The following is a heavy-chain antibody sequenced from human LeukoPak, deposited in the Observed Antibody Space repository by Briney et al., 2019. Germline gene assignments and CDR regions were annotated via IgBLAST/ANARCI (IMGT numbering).Heavy chain of an antibody. CDR3: QSRVLGGWLQLDY. V-gene: IGHV1-69*05. CDR1: GGTFSSYA. CDR2: IIPIFGTA. Sequence: SVKVSCKASGGTFSSYAISWVRQAPGQGLEWMGGIIPIFGTANYAQKFQGRVTITTDESTSTAYMELSSLRSEDTAVYYCQSRVLGGWLQLDYWGQGTLVTVSS. J-gene: IGHJ4*02. D-gene: IGHD5-24*01.